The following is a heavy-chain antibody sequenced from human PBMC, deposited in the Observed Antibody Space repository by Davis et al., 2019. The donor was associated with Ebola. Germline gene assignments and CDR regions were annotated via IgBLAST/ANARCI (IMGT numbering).Heavy chain of an antibody. Sequence: SETLSLTCAISGDNVSSNSAAWNWIRQSPSRGLEWLGRTYYRSKWYNDYAGSMKSRISVNPDPSKNQFSLQLNSVTPEDTAVYYCARRAKWGFDYWGQGTLVTVSS. J-gene: IGHJ4*02. CDR1: GDNVSSNSAA. CDR2: TYYRSKWYN. CDR3: ARRAKWGFDY. D-gene: IGHD7-27*01. V-gene: IGHV6-1*01.